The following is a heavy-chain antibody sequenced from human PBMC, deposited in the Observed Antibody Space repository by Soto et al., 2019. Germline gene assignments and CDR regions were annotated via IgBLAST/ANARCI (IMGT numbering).Heavy chain of an antibody. D-gene: IGHD3-22*01. CDR2: INHSGST. CDR3: ARAEYDSSGYYLAP. V-gene: IGHV4-34*01. Sequence: SATLSLTCAVYGGSFSGYYWSWIRQPPGKGLEWIGEINHSGSTNYNPSLKSRVTISVDTSKNQFSLKLSSVTAADTAVYYCARAEYDSSGYYLAPWGQGTLVTVSS. J-gene: IGHJ5*02. CDR1: GGSFSGYY.